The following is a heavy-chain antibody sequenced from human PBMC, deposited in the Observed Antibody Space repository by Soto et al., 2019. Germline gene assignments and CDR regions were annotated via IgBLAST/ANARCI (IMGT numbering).Heavy chain of an antibody. D-gene: IGHD3-16*02. J-gene: IGHJ6*03. CDR3: AKDWESSGHYSYYYMDV. CDR2: ISYDGSNK. V-gene: IGHV3-30*18. CDR1: GFTFSSYG. Sequence: GGSLRLSCAASGFTFSSYGMHWVRQAPGKGLEWVAVISYDGSNKYYADSVKGRFTISRDNSKNTLYLQMNSLRAEDTAVYYCAKDWESSGHYSYYYMDVWGKGTTVTVSS.